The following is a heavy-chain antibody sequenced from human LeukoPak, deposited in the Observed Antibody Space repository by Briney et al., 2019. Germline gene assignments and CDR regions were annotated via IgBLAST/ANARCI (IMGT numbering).Heavy chain of an antibody. CDR1: GGSFSDYY. V-gene: IGHV4-34*01. CDR3: ARDFDSSGYYPFY. J-gene: IGHJ4*02. CDR2: INQGGST. D-gene: IGHD3-22*01. Sequence: SETLTLTCAVSGGSFSDYYWSWIRQSPGRGLEWIGEINQGGSTDYNPSLKSRVIISMDTSKTQFSLNLSSVTAADTAVYYCARDFDSSGYYPFYWGQGTPVTVSS.